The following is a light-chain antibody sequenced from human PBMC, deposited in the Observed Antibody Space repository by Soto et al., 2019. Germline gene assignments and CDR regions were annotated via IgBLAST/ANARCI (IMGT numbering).Light chain of an antibody. CDR3: SSFTNTITRYA. J-gene: IGLJ1*01. V-gene: IGLV1-40*01. CDR1: SSNIGAGHD. CDR2: GNG. Sequence: QSVLTQPPSVSGSPGQRVTISCTWSSSNIGAGHDVHWYQQLPGTAPKLLIYGNGNRPSGVPDRFSGSKSGTSASLAITGLQAEDEADYYCSSFTNTITRYAFGTGTKVTVL.